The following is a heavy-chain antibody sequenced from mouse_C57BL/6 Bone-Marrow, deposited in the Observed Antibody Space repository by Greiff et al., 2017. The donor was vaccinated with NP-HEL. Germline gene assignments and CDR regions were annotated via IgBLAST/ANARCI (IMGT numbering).Heavy chain of an antibody. J-gene: IGHJ2*01. V-gene: IGHV5-16*01. D-gene: IGHD5-1-1*01. CDR1: GFTFSDYY. Sequence: DVKLVESEGGLVQPGSSMKLSCTASGFTFSDYYMAWVRQVPEKGLEWVANINYDGSSTYYLDSLKSRFIISRDNAKNILYLQMSSLKSEDTATYYCARNTPFDYWGQGTTLTVSS. CDR2: INYDGSST. CDR3: ARNTPFDY.